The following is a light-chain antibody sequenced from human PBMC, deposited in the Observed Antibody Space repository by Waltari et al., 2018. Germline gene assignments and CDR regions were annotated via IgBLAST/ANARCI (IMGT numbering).Light chain of an antibody. CDR3: QQSYNWPRT. CDR1: QSISSY. CDR2: DGA. V-gene: IGKV3-11*01. Sequence: IVLTQSPATLSLSPGERATFSCRASQSISSYLAWYQQKPGQAPRLLICDGANRATGIPARFSGSGSKTDFTLTIASLEPEDSAVYYCQQSYNWPRTFGQGTKVEIK. J-gene: IGKJ1*01.